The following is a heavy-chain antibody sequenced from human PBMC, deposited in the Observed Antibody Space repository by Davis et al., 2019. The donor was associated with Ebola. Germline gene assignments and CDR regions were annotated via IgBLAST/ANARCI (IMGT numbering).Heavy chain of an antibody. CDR1: GGSITSYY. CDR3: ARGDTSSFAGNGYYLDY. Sequence: MPSETLSLTCTVSGGSITSYYCSWIRQFPGKRLEWIGYMHDSGTSNYNPSLKSRVTISVDTSKDQFSLKLTSMSDADTAVYYCARGDTSSFAGNGYYLDYWGQGIPVTVSS. V-gene: IGHV4-59*08. J-gene: IGHJ4*02. CDR2: MHDSGTS. D-gene: IGHD6-13*01.